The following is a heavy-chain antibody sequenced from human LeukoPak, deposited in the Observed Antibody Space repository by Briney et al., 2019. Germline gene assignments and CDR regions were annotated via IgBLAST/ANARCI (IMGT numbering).Heavy chain of an antibody. Sequence: GGSLRLSCAASGFTFSSYAMHWVRQAPGKGLEYVSAISSNGGSTYYANSVKGRFTISRDNSKNTLYLQMGSLRAEDMAVYYCASGTNSGSYPFDYWGQGTLVTVSS. D-gene: IGHD1-26*01. CDR3: ASGTNSGSYPFDY. J-gene: IGHJ4*02. V-gene: IGHV3-64*01. CDR1: GFTFSSYA. CDR2: ISSNGGST.